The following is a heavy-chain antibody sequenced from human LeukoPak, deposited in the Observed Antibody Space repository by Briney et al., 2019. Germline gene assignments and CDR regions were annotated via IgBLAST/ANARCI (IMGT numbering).Heavy chain of an antibody. CDR2: IYYSGST. CDR1: GGSISSSSYY. D-gene: IGHD3-3*02. CDR3: ARGRSGISSYYYMDV. Sequence: SETLSLTCTVSGGSISSSSYYWGWIRQPPGKGLEWIGSIYYSGSTYYNPSLKSRVTISVDTSKNQFSLKLSSVTAADTAVYYCARGRSGISSYYYMDVWGKGTTVTVSS. V-gene: IGHV4-39*07. J-gene: IGHJ6*03.